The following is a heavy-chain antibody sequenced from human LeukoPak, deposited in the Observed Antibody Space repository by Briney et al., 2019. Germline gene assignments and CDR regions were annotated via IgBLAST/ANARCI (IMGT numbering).Heavy chain of an antibody. CDR1: GVSISSGSYY. CDR3: ATLWFGELFAFDI. CDR2: IYTSGST. J-gene: IGHJ3*02. V-gene: IGHV4-61*02. Sequence: TLSLTCTVSGVSISSGSYYWSWIRQPAGKGLEWIGRIYTSGSTNYNPSLKSRVTISVDTSKNQFSLKLSSVTAADTAVYYCATLWFGELFAFDIWGQGTMVTVSS. D-gene: IGHD3-10*01.